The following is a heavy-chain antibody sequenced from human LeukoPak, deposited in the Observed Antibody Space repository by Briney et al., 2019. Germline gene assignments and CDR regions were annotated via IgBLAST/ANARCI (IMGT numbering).Heavy chain of an antibody. D-gene: IGHD6-13*01. J-gene: IGHJ4*02. CDR1: GFTVSSNY. CDR3: ARDSMSIAAAVY. CDR2: IYSGGST. Sequence: GGSLRLSCAASGFTVSSNYMSWVRQAPGKGLEWVSVIYSGGSTYYADSVKGRFTISRDNSKNTLYLQMNSLRAEDTAVYYCARDSMSIAAAVYWGQGTLVTVSS. V-gene: IGHV3-66*01.